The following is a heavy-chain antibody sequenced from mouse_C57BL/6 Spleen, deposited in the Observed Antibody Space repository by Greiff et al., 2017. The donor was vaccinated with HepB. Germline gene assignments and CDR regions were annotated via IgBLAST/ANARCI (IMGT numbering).Heavy chain of an antibody. Sequence: VQLQQSGAELARPGASVKMSCKASGYTFTSYTMHWVKQRPGQGLEWIGYINPSSGYTKYNQKFKDKATLTADKSSSTAYMQLRSLTSEDSAVYYCARDYGSSPWAMDYWGQGTSVTVSS. CDR3: ARDYGSSPWAMDY. J-gene: IGHJ4*01. V-gene: IGHV1-4*01. D-gene: IGHD1-1*01. CDR2: INPSSGYT. CDR1: GYTFTSYT.